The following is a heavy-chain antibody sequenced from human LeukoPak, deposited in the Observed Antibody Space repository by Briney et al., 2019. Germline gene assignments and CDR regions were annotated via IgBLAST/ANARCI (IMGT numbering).Heavy chain of an antibody. V-gene: IGHV4-30-4*01. D-gene: IGHD3-9*01. CDR1: GGSISSGDYY. CDR3: ARDSSGASLPYDILTGLHP. Sequence: PSQTLSLTCTVSGGSISSGDYYWSWIRQPPGKGLEWIGYIYYSGSTYYNPSLKSRVTISVDTSKNQFSLKLSSVTAADTAVYYCARDSSGASLPYDILTGLHPWGQGTLVTVSS. J-gene: IGHJ5*02. CDR2: IYYSGST.